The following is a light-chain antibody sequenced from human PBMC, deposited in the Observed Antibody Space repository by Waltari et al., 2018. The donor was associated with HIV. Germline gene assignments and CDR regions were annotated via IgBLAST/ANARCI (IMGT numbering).Light chain of an antibody. CDR1: QSVLYSSNNKNY. Sequence: DIVMTQSPDSLAVSLGERATINCKSSQSVLYSSNNKNYLAWYQQKPGQPPKLLIYCASTRDSGVPDRFSGSGSGTDFTLTISSLQAEDVAVYYCQQYYSTPPIPFGPGTKVEIK. V-gene: IGKV4-1*01. CDR3: QQYYSTPPIP. J-gene: IGKJ3*01. CDR2: CAS.